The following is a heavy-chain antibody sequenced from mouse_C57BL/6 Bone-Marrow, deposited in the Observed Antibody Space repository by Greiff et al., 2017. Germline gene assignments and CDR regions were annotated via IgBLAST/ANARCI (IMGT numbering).Heavy chain of an antibody. CDR2: IYPRSGNP. Sequence: QVQLKQSGAELARPGASVKLSCKASGYTFTSYGISWVKQRTGQGLEWIGEIYPRSGNPYYNEKFKGKATLTADKSSSTAYMELRSLTSEDSAVYFCDYYGSSYFDDWGQGTTLTVSS. D-gene: IGHD1-1*01. J-gene: IGHJ2*01. V-gene: IGHV1-81*01. CDR3: DYYGSSYFDD. CDR1: GYTFTSYG.